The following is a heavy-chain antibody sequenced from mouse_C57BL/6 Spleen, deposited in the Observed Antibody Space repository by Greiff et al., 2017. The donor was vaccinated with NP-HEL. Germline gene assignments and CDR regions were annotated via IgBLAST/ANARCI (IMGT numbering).Heavy chain of an antibody. V-gene: IGHV1-26*01. D-gene: IGHD1-1*02. CDR2: INPNNGGT. Sequence: EVQLQQSGPELVKPGASVKISCKASGYTFTDYYMNWVKQSHGKSLEWIGDINPNNGGTSYNQKFKGKATLTVDKSSSTAYMELRSLTSEDAAVYYCAGRFGGKYRARDAMDYWGQGASVTVSS. J-gene: IGHJ4*01. CDR3: AGRFGGKYRARDAMDY. CDR1: GYTFTDYY.